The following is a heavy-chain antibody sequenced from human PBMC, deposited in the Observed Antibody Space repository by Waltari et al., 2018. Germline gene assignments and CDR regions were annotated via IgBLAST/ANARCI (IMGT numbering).Heavy chain of an antibody. CDR1: GFTFVTSA. V-gene: IGHV3-23*01. CDR3: AKFAGIAAAEFHFDF. CDR2: IRVPALTT. D-gene: IGHD6-13*01. J-gene: IGHJ4*02. Sequence: EVQLLESGGGLVQPGGSLRLSCAASGFTFVTSAMTWVRQAPGRGWEWGSRIRVPALTTFYADSVKGRFSISRDNSKKTLYLQINGLTADDTAVYYCAKFAGIAAAEFHFDFWGRGTLVTVSS.